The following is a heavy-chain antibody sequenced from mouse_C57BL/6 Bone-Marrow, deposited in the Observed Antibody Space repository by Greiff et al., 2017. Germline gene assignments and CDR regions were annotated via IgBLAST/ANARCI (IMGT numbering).Heavy chain of an antibody. J-gene: IGHJ4*01. V-gene: IGHV1-81*01. CDR1: GYTFTSYG. D-gene: IGHD2-10*01. CDR3: ARSAPPLLSSYAMDY. CDR2: IYPRSGNT. Sequence: VKLQESGAELARPGASVKLSCKASGYTFTSYGISWVKQRTGQGLEWIGEIYPRSGNTYYNEKFKGKATLTADKSSSTAYMELRSLTSEDSAVYFCARSAPPLLSSYAMDYWGQGTSVTVSS.